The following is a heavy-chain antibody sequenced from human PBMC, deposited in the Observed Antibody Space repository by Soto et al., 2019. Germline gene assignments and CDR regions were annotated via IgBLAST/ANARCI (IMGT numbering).Heavy chain of an antibody. J-gene: IGHJ6*02. V-gene: IGHV3-30-3*01. CDR1: GYTFSAYA. CDR2: ISYDGSDK. Sequence: VGSLRLSCAASGYTFSAYAMHWVRQAPGKGLEWAAVISYDGSDKYYVDSVKGRFTISRDQAKNTLYLQMNSLRVEDTAVYYCARARGYSYGGNMDVWGQGTTVTVSS. CDR3: ARARGYSYGGNMDV. D-gene: IGHD5-18*01.